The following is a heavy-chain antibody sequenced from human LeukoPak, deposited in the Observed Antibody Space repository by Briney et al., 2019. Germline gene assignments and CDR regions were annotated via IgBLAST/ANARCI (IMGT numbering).Heavy chain of an antibody. CDR3: ARDPGIANGMVD. Sequence: PGGSLRLSCAASGFTVSSNYMSLVRQAAGKGLEWVSVIYGGGTTYYADSVKGKFTISRDNSKNTLFLQMNGLRVDDTAVYYCARDPGIANGMVDWGQGTTVTVFS. CDR1: GFTVSSNY. CDR2: IYGGGTT. D-gene: IGHD1-26*01. J-gene: IGHJ6*02. V-gene: IGHV3-66*01.